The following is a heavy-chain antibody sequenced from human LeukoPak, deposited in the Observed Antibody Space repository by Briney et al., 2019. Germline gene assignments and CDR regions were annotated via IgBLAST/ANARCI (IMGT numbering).Heavy chain of an antibody. CDR3: AKGTSASGSYSIDY. D-gene: IGHD3-10*01. V-gene: IGHV4-59*08. J-gene: IGHJ4*02. Sequence: SETLSLTCTVSGGSISNYYWSWIRQPPGKGLECIGYIYYSGSTNYNPSLKSRVTISLDTSKNQFSLKVTSVTAADTAVYYCAKGTSASGSYSIDYWGQGTLVTVSS. CDR1: GGSISNYY. CDR2: IYYSGST.